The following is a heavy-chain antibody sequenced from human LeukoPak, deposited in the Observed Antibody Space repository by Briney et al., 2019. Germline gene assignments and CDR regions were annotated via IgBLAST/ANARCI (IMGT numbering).Heavy chain of an antibody. CDR3: ARDDRGYSSGWSRY. V-gene: IGHV1-18*01. CDR1: GYTFTSYG. J-gene: IGHJ4*02. Sequence: ASVKVSCKASGYTFTSYGISWVRQAPGQGLEWMGWISAYNGNTNYAQKLQGRVTMTADTSTSTAYMELRSLRSDDTAVYYCARDDRGYSSGWSRYWGQGTLVTVSS. CDR2: ISAYNGNT. D-gene: IGHD6-19*01.